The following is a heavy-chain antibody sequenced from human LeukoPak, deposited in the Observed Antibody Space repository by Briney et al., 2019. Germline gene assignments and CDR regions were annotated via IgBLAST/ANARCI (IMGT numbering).Heavy chain of an antibody. CDR1: GYSFTTYW. D-gene: IGHD2-8*02. J-gene: IGHJ4*02. CDR2: IYPGDSDA. V-gene: IGHV5-51*01. CDR3: AISLGLSDTYWDF. Sequence: GESLKISCKDSGYSFTTYWIGWVRQMPGKGLEWMGIIYPGDSDARYNPSFQGQVTISVDTSITTAHLQWSSLKASDTAIYYCAISLGLSDTYWDFWGQGTLVTVTS.